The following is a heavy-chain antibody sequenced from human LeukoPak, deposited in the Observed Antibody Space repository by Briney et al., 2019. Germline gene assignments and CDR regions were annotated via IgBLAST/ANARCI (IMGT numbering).Heavy chain of an antibody. J-gene: IGHJ4*02. Sequence: GGSLRLSCAASGFTFSSYSMNWVRQAPGKGLEWVSSISSSSSYIYYADSVKGRFTISRDNAKNSLYLQMNSLRAEDTAVYYCARDLFPSNDYVWGSYRYPVDYWGQGALVTVSS. D-gene: IGHD3-16*02. V-gene: IGHV3-21*01. CDR2: ISSSSSYI. CDR3: ARDLFPSNDYVWGSYRYPVDY. CDR1: GFTFSSYS.